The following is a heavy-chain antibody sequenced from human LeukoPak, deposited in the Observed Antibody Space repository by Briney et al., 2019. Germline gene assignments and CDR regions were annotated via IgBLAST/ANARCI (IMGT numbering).Heavy chain of an antibody. CDR2: ISSSSSYI. V-gene: IGHV3-21*01. CDR3: ARDHGYSSGWYSDY. Sequence: GGSLRLSCAASGFTFSSYAMSWVRQAPGKGLEWVSSISSSSSYIYYADSVKGRFTISRDNAKNSLYLQMNSLRAEDTAVYYCARDHGYSSGWYSDYWGQGTLVTVSS. CDR1: GFTFSSYA. J-gene: IGHJ4*02. D-gene: IGHD6-19*01.